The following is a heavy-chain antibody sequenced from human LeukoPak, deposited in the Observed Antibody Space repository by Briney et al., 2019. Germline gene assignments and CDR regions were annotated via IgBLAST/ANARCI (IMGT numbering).Heavy chain of an antibody. Sequence: PSETLFLTCTVSGGSISSYYWSWIRQPPGKGLEWIGYIYYSGSTNYNPSLKSRVTISVDTSKNQFSLKLSSVTAADTAVYYCASSPGSLRFDYWGQGTLVTVSS. V-gene: IGHV4-59*01. CDR1: GGSISSYY. J-gene: IGHJ4*02. D-gene: IGHD3-10*01. CDR3: ASSPGSLRFDY. CDR2: IYYSGST.